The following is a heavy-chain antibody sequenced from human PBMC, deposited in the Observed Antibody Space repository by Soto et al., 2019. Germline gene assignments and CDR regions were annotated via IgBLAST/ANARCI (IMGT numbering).Heavy chain of an antibody. V-gene: IGHV1-3*01. CDR1: GYTFTSYA. J-gene: IGHJ4*02. CDR2: INAGNGNT. CDR3: ARSEPKSGYEGY. Sequence: GASVKVSCKASGYTFTSYAMHWVRQAPGQRLEWMGWINAGNGNTKYSQKFQGRVTITRDTSASTAYMELSSLRSEDTAVYYYARSEPKSGYEGYWGQGTLVTVSS. D-gene: IGHD5-12*01.